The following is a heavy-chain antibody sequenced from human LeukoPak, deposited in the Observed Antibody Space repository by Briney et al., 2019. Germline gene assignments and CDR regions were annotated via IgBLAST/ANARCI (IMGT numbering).Heavy chain of an antibody. Sequence: ASVTVSCTASGYTFTSYGISWVRQAPGQGLEWMGWISAYNGNTNYAQKLQGRVTMTTDTSTSTAYMELRSLRSDDTAVYYCARDRSGYSYGPRVYYYGMDVWGQGTTVTVSS. D-gene: IGHD5-18*01. V-gene: IGHV1-18*01. CDR1: GYTFTSYG. CDR2: ISAYNGNT. CDR3: ARDRSGYSYGPRVYYYGMDV. J-gene: IGHJ6*02.